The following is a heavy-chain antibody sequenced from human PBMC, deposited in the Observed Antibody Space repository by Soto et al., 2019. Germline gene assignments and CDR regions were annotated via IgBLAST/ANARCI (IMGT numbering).Heavy chain of an antibody. CDR2: ISYDGGLQ. Sequence: QAHLVESGGGVVQPGRSPRLSCAASGFTFTSYGMHWVRQAPGTRLEWVAVISYDGGLQHYADSVKGRFTISRDNSKNVVLLQMNSLRAEDTAVYYCVSDRGYGHASVPYAWGQGTLVSVSS. CDR3: VSDRGYGHASVPYA. V-gene: IGHV3-30*03. J-gene: IGHJ5*02. D-gene: IGHD5-18*01. CDR1: GFTFTSYG.